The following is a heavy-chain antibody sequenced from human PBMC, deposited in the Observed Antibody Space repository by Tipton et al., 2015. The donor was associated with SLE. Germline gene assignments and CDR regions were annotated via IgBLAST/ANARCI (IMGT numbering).Heavy chain of an antibody. CDR3: ARPYSDNLTDVYGMDV. J-gene: IGHJ6*02. Sequence: SLRLSCAASGFTFSTCALNWVRLAPGKGLEWVSTISGGGGDTYYVDSVKGRFTISRDNSKNTLYLQMNGLRAGDTAVYYCARPYSDNLTDVYGMDVWGQGTTVTVSS. CDR1: GFTFSTCA. V-gene: IGHV3-23*01. D-gene: IGHD3-9*01. CDR2: ISGGGGDT.